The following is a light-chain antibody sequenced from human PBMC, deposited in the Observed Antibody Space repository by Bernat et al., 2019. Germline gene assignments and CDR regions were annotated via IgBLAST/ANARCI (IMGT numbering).Light chain of an antibody. CDR1: SSDIGGYNF. V-gene: IGLV2-14*03. Sequence: SALTQPASVSGSPGQPITISCTGTSSDIGGYNFVSWYQQHPGKAPKLMISDVGHRPSGASNRFSASKSVNTASLTISGLQAEDEADYYRCSYTSWSSAHVFGTGTKVTV. CDR2: DVG. J-gene: IGLJ1*01. CDR3: CSYTSWSSAHV.